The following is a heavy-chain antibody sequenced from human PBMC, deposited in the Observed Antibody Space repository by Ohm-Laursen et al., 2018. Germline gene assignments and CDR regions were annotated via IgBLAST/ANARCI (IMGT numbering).Heavy chain of an antibody. CDR1: GGTFSSYA. Sequence: ASVKVSCNASGGTFSSYAISWVRQAPGQGLEWMGGIIPIFGTANYAQKFQGRVTITADESTSTAYMELSSLRSEDTAVYYCAGAQNYDFWSGQKYNWFDPWGQGTLVTVSS. J-gene: IGHJ5*02. CDR2: IIPIFGTA. D-gene: IGHD3-3*01. V-gene: IGHV1-69*13. CDR3: AGAQNYDFWSGQKYNWFDP.